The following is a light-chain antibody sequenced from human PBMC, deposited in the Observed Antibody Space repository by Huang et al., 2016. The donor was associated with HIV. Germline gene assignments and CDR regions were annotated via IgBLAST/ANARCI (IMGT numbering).Light chain of an antibody. Sequence: EIVMTQSPATLSVSPGERVTLSCRASQSVSSNLAWYQQKPGQAPRLLIYGASTRATGLPARCSGSGSGTEFTLTISSLQSEDFAVYYCQQYNNWPPWTFGQGTRVEIK. V-gene: IGKV3-15*01. CDR2: GAS. CDR1: QSVSSN. CDR3: QQYNNWPPWT. J-gene: IGKJ1*01.